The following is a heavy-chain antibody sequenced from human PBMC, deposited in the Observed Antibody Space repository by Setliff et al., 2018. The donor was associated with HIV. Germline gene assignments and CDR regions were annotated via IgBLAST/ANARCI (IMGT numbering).Heavy chain of an antibody. J-gene: IGHJ3*02. D-gene: IGHD4-4*01. V-gene: IGHV1-46*01. CDR1: GYTFTSYY. CDR2: INPSGGST. Sequence: ASVKVSCKASGYTFTSYYMHWVRQAPGQELEWMGIINPSGGSTSYAQKFQGRVTMTRDTSTSTVYMELSSLRSEDTAVYYCARDPRLDTVTDGGAFDIWGQGTMVAVSS. CDR3: ARDPRLDTVTDGGAFDI.